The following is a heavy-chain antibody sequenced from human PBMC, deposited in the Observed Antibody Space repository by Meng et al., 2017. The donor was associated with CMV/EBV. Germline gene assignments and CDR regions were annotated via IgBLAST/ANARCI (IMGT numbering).Heavy chain of an antibody. J-gene: IGHJ4*02. V-gene: IGHV1-18*04. CDR3: ARGFCRGGSCSQTEFDY. D-gene: IGHD2-15*01. CDR2: ISAYNGNT. Sequence: ASVKVSCKASGYTFTGYYMHWVRQAPGQGLEWMGWISAYNGNTNYAQKLQGRVTMTTDTSTSTAYMELRSLRSDDTAVYYCARGFCRGGSCSQTEFDYWGQGTLVTVSS. CDR1: GYTFTGYY.